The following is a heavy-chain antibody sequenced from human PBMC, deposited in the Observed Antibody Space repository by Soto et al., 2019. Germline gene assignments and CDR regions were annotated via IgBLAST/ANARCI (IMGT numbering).Heavy chain of an antibody. Sequence: PTLSLPCAISGDSVSSNSAAWNWIRQSPSRGLEWLGRTDYRSKWYNDYAVSVKSRITINPDTSKNQFSLQLNSVTPENTAVYYCARDLGYSSGWSYHAFDIWGQGTMVTVSS. CDR3: ARDLGYSSGWSYHAFDI. J-gene: IGHJ3*02. CDR2: TDYRSKWYN. V-gene: IGHV6-1*01. CDR1: GDSVSSNSAA. D-gene: IGHD6-19*01.